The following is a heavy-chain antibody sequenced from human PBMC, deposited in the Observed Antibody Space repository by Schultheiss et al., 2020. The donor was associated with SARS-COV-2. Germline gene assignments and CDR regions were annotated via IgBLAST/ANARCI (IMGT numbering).Heavy chain of an antibody. D-gene: IGHD3-9*01. J-gene: IGHJ6*02. CDR1: GGTFSSYA. V-gene: IGHV1-69*11. CDR3: ARENDILTGSYYYVMDV. CDR2: IIPILGTA. Sequence: SVKVSCKASGGTFSSYAISWVRQAPGQGLEWMGRIIPILGTANYAQKFQGRVTITADESTSTAYMELSSLRSDDTAVYYCARENDILTGSYYYVMDVWGQGTTVTVSS.